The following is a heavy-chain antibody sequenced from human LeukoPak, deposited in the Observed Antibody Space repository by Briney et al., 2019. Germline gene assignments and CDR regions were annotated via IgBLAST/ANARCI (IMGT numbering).Heavy chain of an antibody. D-gene: IGHD2-21*02. V-gene: IGHV3-23*01. CDR2: INGIGGST. CDR1: GFTFSSYW. CDR3: ARDLRPYCGGDCYSSPYYYYYGMDV. J-gene: IGHJ6*02. Sequence: PGGSLRLSCAASGFTFSSYWMSWVRQAPGKGLEWVSAINGIGGSTYYADSVKGRFTISRENAKNSLYLQMNSLRAEDTAVYYCARDLRPYCGGDCYSSPYYYYYGMDVWGQGTTVTVSS.